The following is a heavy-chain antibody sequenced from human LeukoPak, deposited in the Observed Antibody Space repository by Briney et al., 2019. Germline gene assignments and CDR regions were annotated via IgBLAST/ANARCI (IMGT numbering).Heavy chain of an antibody. V-gene: IGHV1-18*01. J-gene: IGHJ6*02. D-gene: IGHD3-9*01. CDR2: ISAYNGNT. Sequence: ASVKVSCKASGYTFTSYGISWVRQAPGQGLEWMGWISAYNGNTNYAQKLQGRVTMTTDTSTSTAYMELRSLRSDDTAVYYCARDQYYDILTGYLSPYYYYGMDVWGQGTTVTVSS. CDR3: ARDQYYDILTGYLSPYYYYGMDV. CDR1: GYTFTSYG.